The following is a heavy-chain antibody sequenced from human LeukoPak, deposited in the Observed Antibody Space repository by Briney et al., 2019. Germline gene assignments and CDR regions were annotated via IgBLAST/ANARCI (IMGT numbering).Heavy chain of an antibody. Sequence: GGSLRLSCAVSGITVSKYWMPWVRQVPGKGLVWVSRIHSDGSTTDYADSVKGRFTITRDSAKNTLYLEMNSLRVEDTAVYYCTRDANHYGGMDVWGQGTTVTVSS. CDR3: TRDANHYGGMDV. CDR1: GITVSKYW. J-gene: IGHJ6*02. CDR2: IHSDGSTT. V-gene: IGHV3-74*01.